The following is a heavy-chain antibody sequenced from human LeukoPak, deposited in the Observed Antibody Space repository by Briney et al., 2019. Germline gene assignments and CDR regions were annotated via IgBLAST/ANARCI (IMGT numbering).Heavy chain of an antibody. CDR2: IKQDGSEK. Sequence: GGSLRLSCAVSGFTFTNYWMSWVRQAPAQGLEWVANIKQDGSEKYYVDSVKGRFTISRDNAKNSLYPQMNSLSAEDTAVYYCARGWGYSSSSFDYWGQGTLVTVSS. V-gene: IGHV3-7*01. J-gene: IGHJ4*02. CDR1: GFTFTNYW. CDR3: ARGWGYSSSSFDY. D-gene: IGHD6-13*01.